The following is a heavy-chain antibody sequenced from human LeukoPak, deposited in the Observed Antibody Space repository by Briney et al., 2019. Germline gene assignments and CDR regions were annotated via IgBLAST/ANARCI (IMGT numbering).Heavy chain of an antibody. CDR2: ICSGGNT. V-gene: IGHV4-39*02. CDR3: ARDGQWKSDV. D-gene: IGHD1-1*01. J-gene: IGHJ4*02. CDR1: GGSVSSSYY. Sequence: SETLSLTCTVSGGSVSSSYYWGWIRQPPGKGLEWIGSICSGGNTCYNPSLQSRVTISADSSKNHFFLQLTSATAADTAVYFCARDGQWKSDVWGRGTLVTVSS.